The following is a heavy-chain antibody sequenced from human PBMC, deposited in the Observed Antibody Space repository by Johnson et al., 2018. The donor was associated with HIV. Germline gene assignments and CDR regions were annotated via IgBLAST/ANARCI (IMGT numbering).Heavy chain of an antibody. D-gene: IGHD6-19*01. Sequence: QVQLVESEGGVVQPGRSLRLSCAASGFSFSSYDMHWVRQAPGKGLEWVALISCDGSKKYLADSVKGRLTISRGYSKNTLYLQMNSLRAEDTAVYHCARVGAGHISGPDMVFDIWGQGTMVTVSS. CDR1: GFSFSSYD. J-gene: IGHJ3*02. CDR3: ARVGAGHISGPDMVFDI. CDR2: ISCDGSKK. V-gene: IGHV3-30*03.